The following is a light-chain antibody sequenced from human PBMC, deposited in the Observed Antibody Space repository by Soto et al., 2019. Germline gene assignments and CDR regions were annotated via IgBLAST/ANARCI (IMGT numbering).Light chain of an antibody. V-gene: IGKV3-15*01. Sequence: EVLTTQAPSTLSVSPGERVTLSCRASQSVSSDLAWYQQKPGLAPRLLIYGASTRATGIPARFSGSGSGTEFTLTISSLQSEDFAVYYCQQYNNWPRWTFGQGTKVDIK. CDR1: QSVSSD. CDR2: GAS. J-gene: IGKJ1*01. CDR3: QQYNNWPRWT.